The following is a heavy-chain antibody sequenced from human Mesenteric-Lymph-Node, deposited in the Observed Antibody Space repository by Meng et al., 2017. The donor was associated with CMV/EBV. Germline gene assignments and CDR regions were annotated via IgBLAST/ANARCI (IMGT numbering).Heavy chain of an antibody. CDR3: ARGSRVWNYQDYYYYGMDV. D-gene: IGHD1-7*01. J-gene: IGHJ6*02. CDR2: IYYSGST. Sequence: SETLSLTCTVSGGSISSSSYYWGWIRQSPGKGLEWIGNIYYSGSTKYNPSLKSRATMSVNTSKNQFSLRLDSVTAADTAVYYCARGSRVWNYQDYYYYGMDVWGQGTTVTVSS. CDR1: GGSISSSSYY. V-gene: IGHV4-39*07.